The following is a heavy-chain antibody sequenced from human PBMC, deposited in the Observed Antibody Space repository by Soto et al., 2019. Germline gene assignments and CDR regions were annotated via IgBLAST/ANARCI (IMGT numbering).Heavy chain of an antibody. D-gene: IGHD4-17*01. Sequence: SETLSLTCAVYGGSFSGYYWSWIRQPPGKGLEWIGEINHSGSTNYNPSLKSRVAISVDTSKNQFSLKLSSVTAADTAVYYCATGHDYGDAYWYFDLWGRGTLVTVSS. CDR2: INHSGST. CDR3: ATGHDYGDAYWYFDL. V-gene: IGHV4-34*01. J-gene: IGHJ2*01. CDR1: GGSFSGYY.